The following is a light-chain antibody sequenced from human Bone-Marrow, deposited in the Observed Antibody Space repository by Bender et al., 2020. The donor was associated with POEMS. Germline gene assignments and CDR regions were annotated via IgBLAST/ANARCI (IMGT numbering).Light chain of an antibody. V-gene: IGLV1-36*01. CDR3: SAWDDSLSGWV. J-gene: IGLJ3*02. CDR1: SSNIGNHG. Sequence: QSVLTQPPSLSEAPRQSVTISCSGSSSNIGNHGVNWYQQLPGEAPKLLIYYDDLLTPGVSDRFSASKSGTSASLAISELQSEDEALYYCSAWDDSLSGWVFGAGTKLSV. CDR2: YDD.